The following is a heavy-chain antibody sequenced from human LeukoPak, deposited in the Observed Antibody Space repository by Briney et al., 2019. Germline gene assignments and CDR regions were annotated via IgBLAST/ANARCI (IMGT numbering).Heavy chain of an antibody. Sequence: GGSLRLSCAASGFTFSSYAMSWVRQAPGKGLEWVSSISSSSSYIYYADSVKGRFTISRDNAKNSLSLQMNSLRAEDTAVYYCAREGASQDVRGFDYWGQGTQVTVSS. CDR3: AREGASQDVRGFDY. V-gene: IGHV3-21*01. CDR1: GFTFSSYA. D-gene: IGHD3-10*02. CDR2: ISSSSSYI. J-gene: IGHJ4*02.